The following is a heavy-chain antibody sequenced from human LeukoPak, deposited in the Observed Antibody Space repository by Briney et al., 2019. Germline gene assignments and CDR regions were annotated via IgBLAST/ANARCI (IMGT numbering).Heavy chain of an antibody. CDR1: GGSISSYY. V-gene: IGHV4-59*08. CDR2: IYYSGST. CDR3: ARHSGLRSQLVTYFDY. J-gene: IGHJ4*02. Sequence: PSETLSLTCTVSGGSISSYYWSWIRQPPGKGLEWIGYIYYSGSTNYNPSLKSRVTISVDTSKNQFSLKLSSVTAADTAVYYCARHSGLRSQLVTYFDYWGQRTLVTVSS. D-gene: IGHD6-6*01.